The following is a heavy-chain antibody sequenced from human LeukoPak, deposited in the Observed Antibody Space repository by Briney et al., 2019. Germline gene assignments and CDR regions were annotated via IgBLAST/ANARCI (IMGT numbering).Heavy chain of an antibody. J-gene: IGHJ4*01. CDR3: ARENYYHSSGYLDN. D-gene: IGHD3-22*01. CDR1: GITFSSYA. Sequence: GGSLRLSCAASGITFSSYAMSWVRQAPGKGLEWVSLISWDGVNTYYADSVKGRFTISRDNSKNSLSLQMNSLRTEDTALYYCARENYYHSSGYLDNWGLGTLVTVSS. V-gene: IGHV3-43*01. CDR2: ISWDGVNT.